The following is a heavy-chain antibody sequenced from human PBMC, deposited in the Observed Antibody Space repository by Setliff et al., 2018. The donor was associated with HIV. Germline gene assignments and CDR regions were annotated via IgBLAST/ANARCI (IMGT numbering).Heavy chain of an antibody. V-gene: IGHV4-59*01. CDR1: GGSISNYY. Sequence: KTSETLSLTCTVSGGSISNYYWTWIRQPPGKGPEWIASIQYGDISHYNPSLQSRVTISVDTSTKKFSLYLSSVNETDTAVYYCARSGYTSGFYWVFGAFGVWGQGKMVTVS. CDR2: IQYGDIS. CDR3: ARSGYTSGFYWVFGAFGV. J-gene: IGHJ3*01. D-gene: IGHD3-22*01.